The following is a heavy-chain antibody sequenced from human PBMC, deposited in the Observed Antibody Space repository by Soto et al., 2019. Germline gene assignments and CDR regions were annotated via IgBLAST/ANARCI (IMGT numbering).Heavy chain of an antibody. CDR3: ARGQRVVPAAMFDY. CDR1: GFTFSSYW. CDR2: IKQDGSEK. Sequence: GGSLRLSCAASGFTFSSYWMSWVRQAPGKGLEWVANIKQDGSEKYYVDSVKGRFTISRDNAKNSLYLQMNSLRAEDTAVYYCARGQRVVPAAMFDYWGQGTLVTVSS. V-gene: IGHV3-7*01. D-gene: IGHD2-2*01. J-gene: IGHJ4*02.